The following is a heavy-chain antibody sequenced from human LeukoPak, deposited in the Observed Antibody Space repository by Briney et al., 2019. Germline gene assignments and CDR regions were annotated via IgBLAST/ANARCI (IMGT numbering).Heavy chain of an antibody. V-gene: IGHV4-59*01. D-gene: IGHD3-3*01. CDR3: ARVGYYDFWSAIPYYMDV. CDR1: GGSISSYY. J-gene: IGHJ6*03. CDR2: IYYSGST. Sequence: PSETLSLTCTVSGGSISSYYWSWIRQPPGKGLEWIGYIYYSGSTNYNPSLKSRVTISVDTSKNQFSLKLSSVTAADTAVYYCARVGYYDFWSAIPYYMDVWGKGTTVTVSS.